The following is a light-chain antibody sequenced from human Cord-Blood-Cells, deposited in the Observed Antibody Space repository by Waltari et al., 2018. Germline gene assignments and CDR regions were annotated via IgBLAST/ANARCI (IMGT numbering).Light chain of an antibody. CDR3: SSYTSSSTLDV. J-gene: IGLJ1*01. V-gene: IGLV2-14*01. CDR2: EVS. Sequence: QSALTQPASVSGSPGQSITISCTGTSSDVGGYNYVSWYQQHPGNAPKLMIYEVSTRPSGVSNRFSGYKSGTTASLTISGLQAEDEADYYCSSYTSSSTLDVFGTGTKVTVL. CDR1: SSDVGGYNY.